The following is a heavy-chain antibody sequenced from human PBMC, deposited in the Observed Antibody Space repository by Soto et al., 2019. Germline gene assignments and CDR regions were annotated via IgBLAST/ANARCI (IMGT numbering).Heavy chain of an antibody. V-gene: IGHV4-59*12. CDR1: GGSISAYY. CDR3: ARDKITGLFDY. D-gene: IGHD2-8*02. CDR2: IYYSGST. Sequence: PSETLSLTCTVSGGSISAYYWSWIRQPPGTGLEWIGYIYYSGSTNYNPSLKSRVTISVDTSKNQFSLKLTSVTAADTAVYYCARDKITGLFDYWGQGTLVTVS. J-gene: IGHJ4*02.